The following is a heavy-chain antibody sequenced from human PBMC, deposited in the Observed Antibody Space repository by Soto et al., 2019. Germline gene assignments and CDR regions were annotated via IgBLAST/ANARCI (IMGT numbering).Heavy chain of an antibody. CDR2: ISYDGSNK. V-gene: IGHV3-30-3*01. Sequence: QPGGSLRLSCAASGFTFSSYAMHWVRQAPGKGLEWVAVISYDGSNKYYADSVKGRFTISRDNSKNTLYLQMNSLRAEDTAVYYCARDRDEGELLLGSDAFDIWGQGTMVTVSS. D-gene: IGHD1-26*01. J-gene: IGHJ3*02. CDR1: GFTFSSYA. CDR3: ARDRDEGELLLGSDAFDI.